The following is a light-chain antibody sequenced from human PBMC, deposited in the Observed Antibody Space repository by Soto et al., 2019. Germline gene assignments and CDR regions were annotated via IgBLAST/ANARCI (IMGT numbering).Light chain of an antibody. Sequence: QSVLTQPRSVSGSPGQSATISCTGSSSDVGGYNYVSWYQQHPGKAPKLMIYDVTERPSGVPDRFSGSKSGNTASLTISGLQSDDEADYYCCSYAGSYTMVFGGGTKLTVL. CDR3: CSYAGSYTMV. J-gene: IGLJ3*02. CDR2: DVT. V-gene: IGLV2-11*01. CDR1: SSDVGGYNY.